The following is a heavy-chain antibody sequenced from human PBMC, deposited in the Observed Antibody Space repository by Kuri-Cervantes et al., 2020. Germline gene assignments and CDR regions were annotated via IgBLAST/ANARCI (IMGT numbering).Heavy chain of an antibody. CDR3: ARVRDGYNLRAKFDY. Sequence: GESLKISCAASGFTFSSYAMHWVRQAPGKGLEWVAVISYDGSNKYYADSVKGRFTISRDNSKNTLYLQMNSLRAEDTAVYYCARVRDGYNLRAKFDYWGQGALVTVSS. CDR1: GFTFSSYA. V-gene: IGHV3-30-3*01. J-gene: IGHJ4*02. CDR2: ISYDGSNK. D-gene: IGHD5-24*01.